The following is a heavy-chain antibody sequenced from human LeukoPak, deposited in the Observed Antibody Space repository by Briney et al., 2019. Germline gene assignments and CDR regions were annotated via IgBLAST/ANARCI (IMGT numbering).Heavy chain of an antibody. J-gene: IGHJ6*02. D-gene: IGHD4-17*01. V-gene: IGHV3-30-3*01. CDR2: ISYDGSNK. CDR3: ARDQIDYGDYQGLEGYYYYYGMDV. Sequence: GGSLRLSCAASGFTFSSYAMHWVRQAPGKGLGWVAVISYDGSNKYYADSVKGRFTISRDNSKDTLYLQMNSLRAEDTAVYYCARDQIDYGDYQGLEGYYYYYGMDVWGQGTTVTVSS. CDR1: GFTFSSYA.